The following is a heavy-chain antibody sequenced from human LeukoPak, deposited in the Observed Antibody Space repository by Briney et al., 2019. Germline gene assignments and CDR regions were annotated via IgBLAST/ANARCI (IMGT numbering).Heavy chain of an antibody. V-gene: IGHV1-18*01. J-gene: IGHJ4*02. Sequence: GPVKVSCKASGYTFTSYGISWVRQAPGQGLEWMGWISAYNGNTNYAQKLQGRVTMTTDTSTSAAYMELRSLRSDDTAVYYCARDHGDYKTYDYWGQGTLVTVSS. CDR1: GYTFTSYG. CDR3: ARDHGDYKTYDY. CDR2: ISAYNGNT. D-gene: IGHD4-17*01.